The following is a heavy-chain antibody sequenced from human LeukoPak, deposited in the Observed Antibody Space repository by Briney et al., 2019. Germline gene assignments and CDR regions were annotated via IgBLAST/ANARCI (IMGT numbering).Heavy chain of an antibody. CDR2: IYYSGST. CDR3: ARGKAATPKGNWFDP. CDR1: GGSISSYY. D-gene: IGHD2-15*01. V-gene: IGHV4-59*01. Sequence: SETLSLTCTASGGSISSYYWSWIRQPPGKGVEWIGYIYYSGSTNYNPSLKSRVTISVDTSKNQFSLKLSSVTDTDTAMYYCARGKAATPKGNWFDPWGQGTLVTVSS. J-gene: IGHJ5*02.